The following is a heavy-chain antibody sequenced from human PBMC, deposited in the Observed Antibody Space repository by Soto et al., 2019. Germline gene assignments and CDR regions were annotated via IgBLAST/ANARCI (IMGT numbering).Heavy chain of an antibody. J-gene: IGHJ6*02. CDR1: GYTFTSYA. V-gene: IGHV1-3*01. Sequence: QVQLVQSGAEVKKPGASVKVSCKASGYTFTSYAMHWVRQAPGQRLEWMGWINAGNGNTKYSQKFRGRVTITRDTAXXXAXXELSSLRSEDTAVYYCASSYSNSALIDYYYYGMDVWGQGTTVTVSS. CDR2: INAGNGNT. CDR3: ASSYSNSALIDYYYYGMDV. D-gene: IGHD4-4*01.